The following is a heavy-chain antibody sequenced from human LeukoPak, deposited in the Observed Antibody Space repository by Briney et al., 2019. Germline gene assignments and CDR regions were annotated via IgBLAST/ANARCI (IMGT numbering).Heavy chain of an antibody. CDR3: ASYSVAGYYYGMDV. J-gene: IGHJ6*02. CDR1: VVTFSSYP. Sequence: GGCLRLSCGASVVTFSSYPVSWVRQAPWKGLEWVLAISGSGGTTYYAVSVKGRFTISRDNAKNSLYLQMNSLRDEDTAVYYCASYSVAGYYYGMDVWGQGTTVTVSS. D-gene: IGHD6-19*01. CDR2: ISGSGGTT. V-gene: IGHV3-23*01.